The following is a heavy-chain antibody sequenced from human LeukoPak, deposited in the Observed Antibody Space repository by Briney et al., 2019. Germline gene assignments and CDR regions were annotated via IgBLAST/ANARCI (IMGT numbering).Heavy chain of an antibody. CDR2: MNPNSGNT. Sequence: GASVKVSCKASGYTFTSYDINWVRQATGQGLEWMGWMNPNSGNTGYAQKFQGRVTITRNTSISTAYMELGSLRSEDTAVYYCAREEDYGDYLDYWGQGTLVTVSS. CDR3: AREEDYGDYLDY. J-gene: IGHJ4*02. V-gene: IGHV1-8*03. CDR1: GYTFTSYD. D-gene: IGHD4-17*01.